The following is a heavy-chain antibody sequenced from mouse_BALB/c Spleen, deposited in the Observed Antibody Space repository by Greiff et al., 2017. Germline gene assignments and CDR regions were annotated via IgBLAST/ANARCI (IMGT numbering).Heavy chain of an antibody. CDR2: ISYSGST. V-gene: IGHV3-2*02. D-gene: IGHD2-2*01. Sequence: EVKLQESGPGLVKPSQSLSLTCTVTGYSITSDYAWNWIRQFPGNKLEWMGYISYSGSTSYNPSLKSRISITRDTSKNQFFLQLNSVTTEDTATYYCARSLWLRRWFDYWGQGTTLTVSS. CDR1: GYSITSDYA. J-gene: IGHJ2*01. CDR3: ARSLWLRRWFDY.